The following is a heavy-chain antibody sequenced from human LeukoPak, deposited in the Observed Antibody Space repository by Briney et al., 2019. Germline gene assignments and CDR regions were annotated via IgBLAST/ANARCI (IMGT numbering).Heavy chain of an antibody. J-gene: IGHJ4*02. V-gene: IGHV3-20*04. CDR3: ARAPITSPFYFDH. CDR2: INWSGGST. D-gene: IGHD2-2*01. CDR1: GFGFGDHG. Sequence: GGSLRLSCSASGFGFGDHGMSWVRQVPGKGLERVSGINWSGGSTGYADPVRGRFTISRDNAKNSLYLQMDSLTAEDTALYYCARAPITSPFYFDHWGQGTLVTVSS.